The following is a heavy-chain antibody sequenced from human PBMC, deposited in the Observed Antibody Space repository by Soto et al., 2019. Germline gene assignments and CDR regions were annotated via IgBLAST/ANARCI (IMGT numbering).Heavy chain of an antibody. CDR3: AGGYCSGGSCYTNFDY. V-gene: IGHV1-69*13. CDR2: TIPIFGTA. D-gene: IGHD2-15*01. J-gene: IGHJ4*02. Sequence: SVKVSCKASGGTFSSYAISWVRQAPGQGLEWMGGTIPIFGTANYAQKFQGRVTITADESTSTAYMELSSLRSEDTAVYYCAGGYCSGGSCYTNFDYWGQGTLVTVSS. CDR1: GGTFSSYA.